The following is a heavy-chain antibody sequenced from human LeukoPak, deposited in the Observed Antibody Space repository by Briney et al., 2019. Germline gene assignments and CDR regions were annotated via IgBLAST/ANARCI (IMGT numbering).Heavy chain of an antibody. CDR3: ARVLVIRVVAATLGY. Sequence: GASVKVSCKASGYTFTGYYMHWVRQAPGQGLEWMGWINPNSGGTNYAQKFQGRVTMTRDTSISTAYMELSRLRSDDTAVYYCARVLVIRVVAATLGYWGQRTLVTVSS. V-gene: IGHV1-2*02. D-gene: IGHD2-15*01. J-gene: IGHJ4*02. CDR2: INPNSGGT. CDR1: GYTFTGYY.